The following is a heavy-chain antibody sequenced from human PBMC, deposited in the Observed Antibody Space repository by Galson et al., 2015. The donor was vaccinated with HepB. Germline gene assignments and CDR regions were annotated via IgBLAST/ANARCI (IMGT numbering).Heavy chain of an antibody. Sequence: SLRLSCAASGFTFSSYAMHWVRQAPGKGLEWVAVISYDGSNKYYADSVKGRFTISRDNSKNTLYLQMNSLRAEDTAVYYCARVEGDFWSGYPYYYYYMDVWGKGTTVTVSS. V-gene: IGHV3-30-3*01. CDR2: ISYDGSNK. CDR1: GFTFSSYA. CDR3: ARVEGDFWSGYPYYYYYMDV. J-gene: IGHJ6*03. D-gene: IGHD3-3*01.